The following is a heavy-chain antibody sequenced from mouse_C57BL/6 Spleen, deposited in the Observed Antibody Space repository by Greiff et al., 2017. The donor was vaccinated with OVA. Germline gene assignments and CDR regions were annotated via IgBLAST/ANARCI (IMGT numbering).Heavy chain of an antibody. Sequence: QVQPQQSGAELVRPGTSVKVSCKASGYAFTNYLIEWVKQRPGQGLEWIGVINPGSGGTNYNEKFKGKATLTADKSSSTAYMQLSSLTSEDSAVYFCARHSSGFYFDYWGQGTTLTVSS. J-gene: IGHJ2*01. CDR3: ARHSSGFYFDY. D-gene: IGHD3-2*02. CDR1: GYAFTNYL. CDR2: INPGSGGT. V-gene: IGHV1-54*01.